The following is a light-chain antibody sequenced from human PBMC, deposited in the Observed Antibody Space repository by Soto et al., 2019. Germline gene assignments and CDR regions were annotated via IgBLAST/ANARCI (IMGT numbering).Light chain of an antibody. CDR2: DAS. CDR3: QQYNTYST. V-gene: IGKV1-5*01. Sequence: DIQMTQSPSTLSASVGDRVTITCRASQSISRWLAWYQQKPGKAPKALIHDASTLRSGVPSRFSGGGSGTEFTLTISCLQPDDFATYYCQQYNTYSTFGQGTRLEIK. J-gene: IGKJ5*01. CDR1: QSISRW.